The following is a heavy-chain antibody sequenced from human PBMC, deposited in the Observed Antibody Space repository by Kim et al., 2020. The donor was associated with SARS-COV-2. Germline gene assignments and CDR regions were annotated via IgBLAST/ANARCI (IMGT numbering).Heavy chain of an antibody. CDR2: IYDSGTT. J-gene: IGHJ4*02. CDR3: ARGTYYYDSSGYYMYYFDS. D-gene: IGHD3-22*01. V-gene: IGHV4-59*01. Sequence: SETLSLTCTVSGDSFSGYYWSWIRQAPGEGLEWIGYIYDSGTTNYNPSLKSRVNISEDTSKSQFSLDLSSVTVADTAIYFCARGTYYYDSSGYYMYYFDSWGQGALVTVSS. CDR1: GDSFSGYY.